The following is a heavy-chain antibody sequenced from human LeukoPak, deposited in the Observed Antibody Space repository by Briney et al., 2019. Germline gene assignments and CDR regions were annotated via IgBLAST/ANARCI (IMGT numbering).Heavy chain of an antibody. CDR2: INPNSGDT. V-gene: IGHV1-2*02. J-gene: IGHJ4*02. D-gene: IGHD3-10*01. Sequence: ASVKVSCKPSGYSFTGYYMHWVRQAPGQGLEWMGWINPNSGDTNYAQKFQGRVTMTGDTSISTAYMALSGLRSDDTAVYYCARALETMGAKRYFDYWGQGTLVTVSS. CDR3: ARALETMGAKRYFDY. CDR1: GYSFTGYY.